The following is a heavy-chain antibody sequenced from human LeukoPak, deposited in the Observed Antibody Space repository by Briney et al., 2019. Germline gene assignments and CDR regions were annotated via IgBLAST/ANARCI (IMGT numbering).Heavy chain of an antibody. Sequence: GGSLRLSRAASGFSFSNYWMHWVRQAPGKGLVWVSRINGDGTNIRYADSVKGRFTISRGNAKSTLFLEMNSLRVEDTAVYYCYGSGSYWDFDHWGHGTLVTVSS. CDR1: GFSFSNYW. V-gene: IGHV3-74*01. J-gene: IGHJ4*01. CDR2: INGDGTNI. CDR3: YGSGSYWDFDH. D-gene: IGHD3-10*01.